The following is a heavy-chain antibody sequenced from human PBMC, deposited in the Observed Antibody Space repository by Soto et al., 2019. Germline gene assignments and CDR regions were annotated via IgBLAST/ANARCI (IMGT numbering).Heavy chain of an antibody. CDR2: IYNGGGT. V-gene: IGHV3-53*01. CDR3: ASTRGSSYDY. CDR1: GFTASGNY. D-gene: IGHD6-6*01. Sequence: HPGGSLRLSCAASGFTASGNYMSWVRQAPGKGLEWVSVIYNGGGTYYADSVKGRFTISRDNSKNTLYPQMNSLRAEDTAVYYCASTRGSSYDYWGQGTLVTVSS. J-gene: IGHJ4*02.